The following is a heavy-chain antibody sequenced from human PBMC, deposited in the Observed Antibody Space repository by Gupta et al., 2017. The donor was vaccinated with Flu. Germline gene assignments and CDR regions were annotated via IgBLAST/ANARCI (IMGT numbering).Heavy chain of an antibody. CDR3: ASSGYCSSSACSERFDP. J-gene: IGHJ5*02. CDR2: ISANNGHT. D-gene: IGHD2-2*03. Sequence: GQGLEWMGWISANNGHTKYAQNLQGRVTMTTDTFASTAYMEVRSLRSDDTAVYYCASSGYCSSSACSERFDPWGQGTLVTVST. V-gene: IGHV1-18*01.